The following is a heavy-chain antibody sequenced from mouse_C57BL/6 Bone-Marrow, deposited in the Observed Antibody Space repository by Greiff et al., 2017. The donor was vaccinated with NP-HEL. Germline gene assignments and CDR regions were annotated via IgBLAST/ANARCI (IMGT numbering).Heavy chain of an antibody. D-gene: IGHD1-1*01. CDR3: ASRGYYYGSSYLPGFFDV. Sequence: QVQLQQSGAELVRPGSSVKLSCKASGYTFTSYWMDWVKQRPGQGLEWIGNIYPSDSETHYNQKFKDKATLTVDKSSSTAYMQLSSLTSEDSAVYYCASRGYYYGSSYLPGFFDVWGTGTTVTVSS. CDR1: GYTFTSYW. J-gene: IGHJ1*03. CDR2: IYPSDSET. V-gene: IGHV1-61*01.